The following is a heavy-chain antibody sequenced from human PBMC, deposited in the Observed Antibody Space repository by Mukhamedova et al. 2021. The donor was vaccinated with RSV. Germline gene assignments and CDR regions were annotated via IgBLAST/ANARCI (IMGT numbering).Heavy chain of an antibody. V-gene: IGHV3-74*01. J-gene: IGHJ4*02. CDR2: INSDVITT. D-gene: IGHD3-10*01. Sequence: INSDVITTTYADSVKGRFTISRDNARNTLYLQMNSLRAQDTAVYYCARQVNGGLDSWGQGTLVTVSS. CDR3: ARQVNGGLDS.